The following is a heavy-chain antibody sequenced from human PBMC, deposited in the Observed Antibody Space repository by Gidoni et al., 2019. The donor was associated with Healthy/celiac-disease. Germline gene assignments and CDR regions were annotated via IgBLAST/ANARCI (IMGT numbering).Heavy chain of an antibody. D-gene: IGHD6-13*01. CDR2: IIPIFGTA. Sequence: QVQLVQSGAEVKKPGSSVKVSCKASGGTVSSYAISWVRQAPGQGLEWMGGIIPIFGTANYAQKFQGRVTITADESTSTAYMELSSLRSEDTAVYYCARGTKQQPDRDDAFDIWGQGTMVTVSS. CDR1: GGTVSSYA. J-gene: IGHJ3*02. V-gene: IGHV1-69*01. CDR3: ARGTKQQPDRDDAFDI.